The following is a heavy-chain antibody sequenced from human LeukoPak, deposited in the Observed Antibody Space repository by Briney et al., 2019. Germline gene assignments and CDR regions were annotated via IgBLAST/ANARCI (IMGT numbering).Heavy chain of an antibody. V-gene: IGHV3-30*18. CDR3: AKGWHSSGWFDH. CDR1: GFTFSNSD. Sequence: PGGSLRLSCAASGFTFSNSDMHWVRQAPDKGLEWVAVISYDGGNKYYADSVKGRFTISRDNSKNTLYLQTNSLRAEDTAVYYCAKGWHSSGWFDHWGQGTLVTVSS. D-gene: IGHD6-19*01. J-gene: IGHJ5*02. CDR2: ISYDGGNK.